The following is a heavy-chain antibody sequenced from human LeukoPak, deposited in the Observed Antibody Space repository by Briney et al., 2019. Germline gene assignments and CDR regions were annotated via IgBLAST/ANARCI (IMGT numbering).Heavy chain of an antibody. V-gene: IGHV3-11*01. D-gene: IGHD6-19*01. CDR2: ISGSGSTI. CDR1: GFNLSDYY. Sequence: PGGSLRLSCEASGFNLSDYYMSWIRQAPGEDLEWVLSISGSGSTIYYADSLKGRFTISRDNAKNSMWLQMNSLRADDTDAYYCARAVRGYYYGLDVWGQGTTVTVSS. J-gene: IGHJ6*02. CDR3: ARAVRGYYYGLDV.